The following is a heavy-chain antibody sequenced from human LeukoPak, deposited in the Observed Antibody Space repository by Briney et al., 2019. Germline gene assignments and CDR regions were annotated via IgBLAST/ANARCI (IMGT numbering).Heavy chain of an antibody. CDR3: ARERGGTFWSGSGDY. CDR2: IYYSGST. D-gene: IGHD3-3*01. V-gene: IGHV4-59*12. Sequence: SETLSLTCTVSGGSISSYYWSWIRQPPGKGLEWIGYIYYSGSTNYNPSLKSRVTISVDTSKNQFSLKLSSVTAADTAVYYCARERGGTFWSGSGDYWGQGTLVTVSS. J-gene: IGHJ4*02. CDR1: GGSISSYY.